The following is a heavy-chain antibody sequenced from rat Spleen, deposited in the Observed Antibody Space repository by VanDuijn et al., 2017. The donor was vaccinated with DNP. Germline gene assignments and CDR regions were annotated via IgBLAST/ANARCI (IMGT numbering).Heavy chain of an antibody. CDR1: GFTFNNYW. J-gene: IGHJ4*01. V-gene: IGHV5-31*01. CDR2: ISSGGDTT. Sequence: EVQLVESGGDLVQPGRSLKLSCVASGFTFNNYWMTWIRQVPGKGLEWVASISSGGDTTYYPDSVKGRFTISRNNAKSTLYLQMDSLRSEDTATYYCTTEGDITGIIPYAMDAWGQGTSVTVSS. D-gene: IGHD1-9*01. CDR3: TTEGDITGIIPYAMDA.